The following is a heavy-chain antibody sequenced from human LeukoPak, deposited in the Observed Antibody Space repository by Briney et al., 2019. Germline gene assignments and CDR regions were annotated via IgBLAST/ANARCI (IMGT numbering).Heavy chain of an antibody. J-gene: IGHJ4*02. V-gene: IGHV3-13*04. D-gene: IGHD6-13*01. Sequence: GGSLRLSCAASGFTLSSYDMHWVRQPTGKGLEWVSTIGTAGDTYSSGSVKGRFTISRDKAKNYLYLRMNSLTAGDTAVYYCAKGGPAAGGGSDNWAQGTLVTVSS. CDR2: IGTAGDT. CDR3: AKGGPAAGGGSDN. CDR1: GFTLSSYD.